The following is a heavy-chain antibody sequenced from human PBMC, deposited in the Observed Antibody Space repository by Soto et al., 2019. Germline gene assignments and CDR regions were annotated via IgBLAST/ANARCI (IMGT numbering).Heavy chain of an antibody. Sequence: QVQLVESGGGVVQPGRSLRLSCAASGFTFSSYAMHWVRQAPGKGLEWVAVISYDGSNKYYVDSVKGRFTISRDNSKNTLYLQMNSLRAEDTAVYYCARGYSSSWPQTVPDYWGQGTLVTVSS. D-gene: IGHD6-13*01. J-gene: IGHJ4*02. CDR2: ISYDGSNK. CDR1: GFTFSSYA. CDR3: ARGYSSSWPQTVPDY. V-gene: IGHV3-30-3*01.